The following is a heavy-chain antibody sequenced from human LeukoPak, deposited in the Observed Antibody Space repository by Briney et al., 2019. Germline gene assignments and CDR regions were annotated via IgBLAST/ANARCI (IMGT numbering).Heavy chain of an antibody. CDR1: GFSLSTSGMR. J-gene: IGHJ4*02. Sequence: SGPALIKPTQTLTLTCTFSGFSLSTSGMRVSWIRQPPGKALEWLARIDWDDNRFYSTSLKTRLTISKDTSKNQVVLTMTNMDPVDTATYYCARLYSTGWYDYWGQGTLVTVPS. CDR3: ARLYSTGWYDY. V-gene: IGHV2-70*04. D-gene: IGHD6-19*01. CDR2: IDWDDNR.